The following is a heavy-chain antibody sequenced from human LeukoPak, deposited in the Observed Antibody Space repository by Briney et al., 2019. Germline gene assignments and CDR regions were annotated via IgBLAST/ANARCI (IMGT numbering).Heavy chain of an antibody. CDR1: GFTFNTDT. Sequence: GGSLRLSCAASGFTFNTDTMNWVRQAPGKGLEWVAYISTSSSTIYYADSVKGRFTISRDNAQNSLFLQMNSLRAEDTAIYYCATGGHYYGDWGQGTLVTVSS. J-gene: IGHJ4*02. CDR2: ISTSSSTI. CDR3: ATGGHYYGD. D-gene: IGHD3-10*01. V-gene: IGHV3-48*04.